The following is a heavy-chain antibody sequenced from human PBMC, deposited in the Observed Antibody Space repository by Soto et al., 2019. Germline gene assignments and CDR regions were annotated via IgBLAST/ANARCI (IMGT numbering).Heavy chain of an antibody. CDR1: GFTFSSYA. J-gene: IGHJ6*03. CDR3: AKDVGYCRGGSCYDYMDV. Sequence: VGSLRLSCAASGFTFSSYAMSWVRQAPGKGLEWVSAISGSGGSTYYADSVKGRFTISRDNSKNTLYLQMNSLRAEDTAVYYCAKDVGYCRGGSCYDYMDVWGKGTTVTVS. CDR2: ISGSGGST. D-gene: IGHD2-15*01. V-gene: IGHV3-23*01.